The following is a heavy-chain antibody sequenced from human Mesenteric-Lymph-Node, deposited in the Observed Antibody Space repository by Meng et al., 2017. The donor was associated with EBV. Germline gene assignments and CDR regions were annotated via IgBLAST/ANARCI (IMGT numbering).Heavy chain of an antibody. Sequence: QMQPLPWGAGLLKPSETLSLTCAVSGGSFSGFYWSWIRQSPGKGLEWIGEINHRRDTNYHPSLKSRVTISLDAPKNQFSLKLTSVTAADTAVYYCGGGYISGVPDFDYWGQGTLVTVSS. J-gene: IGHJ4*02. D-gene: IGHD3-10*01. CDR2: INHRRDT. CDR1: GGSFSGFY. V-gene: IGHV4-34*02. CDR3: GGGYISGVPDFDY.